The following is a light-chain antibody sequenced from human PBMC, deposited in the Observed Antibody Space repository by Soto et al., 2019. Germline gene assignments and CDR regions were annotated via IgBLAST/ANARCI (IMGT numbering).Light chain of an antibody. Sequence: EIVFTQSPATLSLSPGERATLSCRASQSVSSYLGGDQQKPGQAPRLLIYDASNRATGIPARFSGSGSGTDFTLTISSLESEDFAVYYCQQRSNWPLLTFGGGTRVEIK. V-gene: IGKV3-11*01. CDR3: QQRSNWPLLT. CDR2: DAS. CDR1: QSVSSY. J-gene: IGKJ4*01.